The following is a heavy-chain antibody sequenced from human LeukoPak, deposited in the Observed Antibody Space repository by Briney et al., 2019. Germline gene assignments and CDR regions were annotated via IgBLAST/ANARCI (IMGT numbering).Heavy chain of an antibody. CDR3: ARFHRHQLPKSDY. D-gene: IGHD1-14*01. Sequence: ASVKDSCKTSGYILTYYDINWVRQATGQGLEWMGWMNPYSGSTGYAQNFQGRVTMTRDTSISTAYMELSSLTSEDRAVYYCARFHRHQLPKSDYWGQGTLVTVSS. CDR1: GYILTYYD. J-gene: IGHJ4*02. CDR2: MNPYSGST. V-gene: IGHV1-8*01.